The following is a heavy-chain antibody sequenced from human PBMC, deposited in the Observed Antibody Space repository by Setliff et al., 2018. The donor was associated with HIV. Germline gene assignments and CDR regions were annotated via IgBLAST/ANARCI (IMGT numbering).Heavy chain of an antibody. CDR3: ARGLDIVLMVYAIPDAFDT. Sequence: PSETLSLTCAVSGYSISSGYYWGWIRQPPGKGLEWIGSIYHSGSTYYNPSLKSRVTISVDTSKNQFSLKLSSVTAADTAVYYCARGLDIVLMVYAIPDAFDTWGQGTMVTVTS. CDR2: IYHSGST. CDR1: GYSISSGYY. J-gene: IGHJ3*02. D-gene: IGHD2-8*01. V-gene: IGHV4-38-2*01.